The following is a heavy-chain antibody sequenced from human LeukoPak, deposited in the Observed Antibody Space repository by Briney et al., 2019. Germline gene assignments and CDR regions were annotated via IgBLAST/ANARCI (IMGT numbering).Heavy chain of an antibody. V-gene: IGHV3-48*01. CDR3: GRDRRQIYYGVDV. Sequence: GGSLRLSCAASGFSFTIYSMNWVRQAPGKGLEWVSFISDSGRVTYYADSVKGRFTISRDTAANSLYLQMNSLRAEDTAVYYCGRDRRQIYYGVDVWGQGTTVTVSS. CDR1: GFSFTIYS. J-gene: IGHJ6*02. CDR2: ISDSGRVT.